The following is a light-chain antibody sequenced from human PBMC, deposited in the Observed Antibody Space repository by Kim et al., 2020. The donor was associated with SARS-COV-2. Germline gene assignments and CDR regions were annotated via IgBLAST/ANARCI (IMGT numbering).Light chain of an antibody. CDR2: AAS. CDR1: QGIANN. V-gene: IGKV1-16*01. CDR3: QQYDVYPRT. J-gene: IGKJ1*01. Sequence: SASVGDRVIISCRASQGIANNLVWFHQKPGKAPKPLIYAASSLQSGVPSRFSGSGSGTDFILTISSLQPEDYGTYYCQQYDVYPRTFGQGTKVEI.